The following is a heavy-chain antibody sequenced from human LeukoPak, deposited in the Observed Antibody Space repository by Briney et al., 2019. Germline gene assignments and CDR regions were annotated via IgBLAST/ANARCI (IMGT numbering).Heavy chain of an antibody. CDR2: FSGSDGST. J-gene: IGHJ4*02. CDR3: AKDGASSSHDY. Sequence: PGGSLRLSCVVSGITLSNYGMSWVRQAPGKGLEWVSTFSGSDGSTHCADSVKGRFTISRDSSKNTLYLQMNSLRADDTAVYYCAKDGASSSHDYWGQGTLVTVSS. CDR1: GITLSNYG. V-gene: IGHV3-23*01. D-gene: IGHD6-13*01.